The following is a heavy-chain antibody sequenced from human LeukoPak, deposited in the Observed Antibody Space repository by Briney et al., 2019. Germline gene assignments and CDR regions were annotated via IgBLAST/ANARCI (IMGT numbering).Heavy chain of an antibody. CDR2: IYYSGST. D-gene: IGHD1-26*01. V-gene: IGHV4-31*03. J-gene: IGHJ4*02. CDR1: GVSISSGGYY. Sequence: SETLSLTCTVSGVSISSGGYYWSWIRQHPGKGLEWIGYIYYSGSTFYNPSLKSRVTISVDTSKNQFSLKLSSVTAADTAVYYCARVRDIVGATTLNYFDYWGQGTLVTVSS. CDR3: ARVRDIVGATTLNYFDY.